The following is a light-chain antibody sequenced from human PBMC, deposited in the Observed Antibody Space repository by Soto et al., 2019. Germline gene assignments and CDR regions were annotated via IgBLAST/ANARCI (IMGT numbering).Light chain of an antibody. CDR1: QNINNR. Sequence: DIQMTQSPSTLSASVGDRVIITCRASQNINNRLAWYQQSPGKSPKLLVYWASTLESGVPSRFSGRRSGTDFTLTVSGLQPEDFATYYCQQSYRRVTFGQGTKVDI. V-gene: IGKV1-5*03. CDR3: QQSYRRVT. CDR2: WAS. J-gene: IGKJ1*01.